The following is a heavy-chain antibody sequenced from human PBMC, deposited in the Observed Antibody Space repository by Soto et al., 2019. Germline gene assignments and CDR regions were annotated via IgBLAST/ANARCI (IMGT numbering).Heavy chain of an antibody. Sequence: QVQLVQSGAEVKKPGSSVKVSCKASGGTFSSYAISWVRQAPGQGLEWMGGIIPIFGTANYAQKFQGRVTITADKSTSPAYMELSSLRSEDTAVYYCASGAGGVDFPPFDYWGQGTLVTVSS. J-gene: IGHJ4*02. CDR3: ASGAGGVDFPPFDY. CDR2: IIPIFGTA. V-gene: IGHV1-69*06. CDR1: GGTFSSYA. D-gene: IGHD3-10*01.